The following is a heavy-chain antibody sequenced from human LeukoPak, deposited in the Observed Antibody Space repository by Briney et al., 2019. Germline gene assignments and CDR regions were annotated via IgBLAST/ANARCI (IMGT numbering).Heavy chain of an antibody. D-gene: IGHD5-12*01. Sequence: SETLSLTCTVSGGSISSYYWSWIRQPAGKGLEWIGRIYTSGSTNYNPSLKSRVTMSVDTSKNQFSLKLSSVTAADTAVYYCARGTLDIVATTPLYFDYWGQGTLVTVSS. V-gene: IGHV4-4*07. CDR1: GGSISSYY. J-gene: IGHJ4*02. CDR3: ARGTLDIVATTPLYFDY. CDR2: IYTSGST.